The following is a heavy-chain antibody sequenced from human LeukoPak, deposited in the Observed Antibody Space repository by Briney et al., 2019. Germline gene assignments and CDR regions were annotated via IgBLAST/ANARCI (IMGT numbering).Heavy chain of an antibody. CDR1: GGSISSYY. CDR3: ARSVLGYSYGLHIDY. Sequence: PSETLSLTCIVSGGSISSYYWSWIRQPAGKGLEWIGRMYFSRTPKYNPALESRVIMSVDTSKNQFSLKLTSVTAADTAVYYCARSVLGYSYGLHIDYWGQGTLVTVSS. CDR2: MYFSRTP. D-gene: IGHD5-18*01. J-gene: IGHJ4*02. V-gene: IGHV4-4*07.